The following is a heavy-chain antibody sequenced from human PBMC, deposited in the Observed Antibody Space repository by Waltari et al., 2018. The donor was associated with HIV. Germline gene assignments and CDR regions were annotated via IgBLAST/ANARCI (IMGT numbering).Heavy chain of an antibody. J-gene: IGHJ6*02. CDR1: GYTFTAHY. CDR3: FYYSNTESYGLDV. D-gene: IGHD3-22*01. Sequence: QGQLVQSGAEVKKPGASVKVSCKASGYTFTAHYIHWVRQAPGQGLEWRGRINPKSGVTHYAQKFQDRVTVTRETSITTAYMELSSLRSDDTARYFCFYYSNTESYGLDVWGQGTTVTVSS. CDR2: INPKSGVT. V-gene: IGHV1-2*06.